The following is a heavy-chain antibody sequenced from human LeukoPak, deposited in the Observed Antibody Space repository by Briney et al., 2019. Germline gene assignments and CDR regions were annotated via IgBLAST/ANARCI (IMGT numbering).Heavy chain of an antibody. CDR2: IKQDGSEK. CDR3: ASLVVGYY. Sequence: GGSLRLTCAASGFTFSSYWMSWVRQAPGKGLECVANIKQDGSEKYYVDSVKGRFTISRDNAKNSLYLQMNSLRAEDTAVCYCASLVVGYYWGQGTLVTVSS. CDR1: GFTFSSYW. J-gene: IGHJ4*02. V-gene: IGHV3-7*02. D-gene: IGHD3-22*01.